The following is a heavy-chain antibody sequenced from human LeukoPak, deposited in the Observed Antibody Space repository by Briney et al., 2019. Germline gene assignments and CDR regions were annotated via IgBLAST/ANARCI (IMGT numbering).Heavy chain of an antibody. Sequence: GGSLRLSCAASGFTFSSYSMNWVRQAPGKGLEWVSSISSSSSYIYYVDSVKGRFTISRDNAKNSLYLQMNSLRAEDTAVYYCASVPPSIQLLFIYWGQGTLVTVSS. CDR2: ISSSSSYI. CDR1: GFTFSSYS. V-gene: IGHV3-21*04. D-gene: IGHD5-18*01. J-gene: IGHJ4*02. CDR3: ASVPPSIQLLFIY.